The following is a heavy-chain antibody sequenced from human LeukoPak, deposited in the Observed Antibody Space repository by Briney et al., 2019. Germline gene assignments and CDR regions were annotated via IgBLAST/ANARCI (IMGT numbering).Heavy chain of an antibody. V-gene: IGHV3-21*01. CDR2: ISSSSSYI. Sequence: PGGSLRLSCAASGFTFSSYSMNWVRQAPGKGLEWVSSISSSSSYIYYADPVKGRFTISRDNAKNSLYLQMNSLRAEDTAVYYCATLGGSGWYSWGQGTLVTVSS. CDR1: GFTFSSYS. J-gene: IGHJ4*02. CDR3: ATLGGSGWYS. D-gene: IGHD6-19*01.